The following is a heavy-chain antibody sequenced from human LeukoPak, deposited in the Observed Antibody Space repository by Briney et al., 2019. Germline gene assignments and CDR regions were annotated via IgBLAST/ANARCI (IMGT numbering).Heavy chain of an antibody. CDR1: GFTFSDYY. D-gene: IGHD1-14*01. V-gene: IGHV3-11*01. J-gene: IGHJ4*02. CDR2: IGSSGSTI. CDR3: AKDPAPRAAVWNPFDY. Sequence: KPGGSLRLSCAASGFTFSDYYMGWIRQAPGKGLEWVSYIGSSGSTIYYADSVKGRFTISRDNSKNTLYLQMNSLRAEDTAVYYCAKDPAPRAAVWNPFDYWGQGTLVTVSS.